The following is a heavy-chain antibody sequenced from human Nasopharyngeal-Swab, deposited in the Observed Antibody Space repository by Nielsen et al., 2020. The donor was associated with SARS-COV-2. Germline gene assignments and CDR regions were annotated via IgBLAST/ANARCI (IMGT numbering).Heavy chain of an antibody. CDR1: GGSCSGYY. V-gene: IGHV4-34*01. CDR3: ARGRITYSSSWYVY. D-gene: IGHD6-13*01. Sequence: SETLSLTCAVYGGSCSGYYWSWIRQPPGKGLEWIGEINHSGSTNYNPSVKSRVTISVDTSKNQFYLKLSSVTAADTAVYYCARGRITYSSSWYVYWGQGTLVTVSS. CDR2: INHSGST. J-gene: IGHJ4*02.